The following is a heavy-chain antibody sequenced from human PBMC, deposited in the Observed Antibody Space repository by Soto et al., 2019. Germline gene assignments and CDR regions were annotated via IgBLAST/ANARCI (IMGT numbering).Heavy chain of an antibody. CDR1: GFTFSSYW. D-gene: IGHD4-17*01. V-gene: IGHV3-7*03. Sequence: GGSLRLSCAASGFTFSSYWMSWVRQAPGKGLEWVANIKQDGSEKYYVDSVKGRFTISRDNAKNSLYLQMNSLRAEDTAVYYCAVYGGNSPEGHFDYWGQGTLVTVSS. J-gene: IGHJ4*02. CDR3: AVYGGNSPEGHFDY. CDR2: IKQDGSEK.